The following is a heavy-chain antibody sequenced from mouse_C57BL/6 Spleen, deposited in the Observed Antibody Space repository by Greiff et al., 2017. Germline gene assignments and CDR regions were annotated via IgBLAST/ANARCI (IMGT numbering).Heavy chain of an antibody. CDR2: ITYVGSST. Sequence: EVQLVESEGGLVQPGSSMKLSCTASGFTFSDYYMAWVRQVPEKGLEWVANITYVGSSTYYLDSLKSRFIISRDNAKNILYLQMSSLKSEDTATYYCARDRGYGRAMDYWGQGTSVTVSS. CDR1: GFTFSDYY. CDR3: ARDRGYGRAMDY. D-gene: IGHD1-1*01. J-gene: IGHJ4*01. V-gene: IGHV5-16*01.